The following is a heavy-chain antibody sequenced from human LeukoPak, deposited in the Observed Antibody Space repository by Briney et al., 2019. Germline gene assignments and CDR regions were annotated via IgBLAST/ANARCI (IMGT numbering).Heavy chain of an antibody. V-gene: IGHV3-7*01. D-gene: IGHD3-16*01. Sequence: GGSLRLSCAASGFTFSSNWMSWVRQAPGKGLEWVANIKQDGSEKYYVDSVKGRFTISRDNAKNSLYLQMNSLRAEDTAVYYCARDKFGGTDYWGQGTLVTVSS. CDR1: GFTFSSNW. CDR3: ARDKFGGTDY. CDR2: IKQDGSEK. J-gene: IGHJ4*02.